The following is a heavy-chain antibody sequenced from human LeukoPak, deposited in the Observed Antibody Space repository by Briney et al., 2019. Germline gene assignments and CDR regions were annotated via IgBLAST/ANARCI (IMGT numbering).Heavy chain of an antibody. CDR3: ARDRAAAGWFDP. J-gene: IGHJ5*02. D-gene: IGHD6-13*01. CDR2: IYYSGNT. Sequence: SETLSLTCTVSGGSISSYYWSWIRQPPGKGLEWIGYIYYSGNTNYNPSLKSRVTISVDKSKNQFSLKLSSVTAADTAVYYCARDRAAAGWFDPWGQGTLVTVSS. V-gene: IGHV4-59*12. CDR1: GGSISSYY.